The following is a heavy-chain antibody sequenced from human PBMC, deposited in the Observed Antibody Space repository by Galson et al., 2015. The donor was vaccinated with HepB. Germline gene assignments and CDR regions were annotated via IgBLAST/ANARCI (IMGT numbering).Heavy chain of an antibody. Sequence: TLSLTGAVSGGPIAHRGHSCSWVPQAPGSGLELMGCSYYSGTAPCTQSPESRVTISVDTSKNQVSLKLSSVTAADTAVYYCARDKDSSGYHDALDIWGQGTVVTVSS. D-gene: IGHD3-22*01. CDR2: SYYSGTA. CDR1: GGPIAHRGHS. J-gene: IGHJ3*02. V-gene: IGHV4-30-4*07. CDR3: ARDKDSSGYHDALDI.